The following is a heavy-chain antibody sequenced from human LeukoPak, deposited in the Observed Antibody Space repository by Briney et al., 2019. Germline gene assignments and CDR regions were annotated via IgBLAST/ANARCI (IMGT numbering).Heavy chain of an antibody. CDR2: IYYSETT. J-gene: IGHJ3*02. V-gene: IGHV4-61*01. Sequence: PSETLSLTCSVSGGSVSSGSYYWGWIRQPPGRGLEWIGYIYYSETTNYNPSLKSRITISVDTSKNQFSLKLSSVTAADTAVHYCARADRALVDAFDIWGQGTMVTVSS. CDR3: ARADRALVDAFDI. CDR1: GGSVSSGSYY.